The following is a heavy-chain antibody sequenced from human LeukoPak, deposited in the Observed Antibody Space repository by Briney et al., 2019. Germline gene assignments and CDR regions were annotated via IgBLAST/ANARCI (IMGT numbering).Heavy chain of an antibody. CDR2: IIPIQVPA. D-gene: IGHD2-15*01. J-gene: IGHJ4*02. Sequence: GASVKVSCKTYGGSFSTYAISWVRQAPGQGLEWMGGIIPIQVPANYAQKLRGRVTITADESTNTAHMELNSLTSEDTAVYYCARAGSETGDGGDPEVWGQGTLVIVSS. CDR3: ARAGSETGDGGDPEV. V-gene: IGHV1-69*13. CDR1: GGSFSTYA.